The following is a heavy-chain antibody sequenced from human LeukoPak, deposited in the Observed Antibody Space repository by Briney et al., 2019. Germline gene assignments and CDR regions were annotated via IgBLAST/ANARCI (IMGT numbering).Heavy chain of an antibody. CDR3: AKGAGGFSYYNWFDP. CDR1: GGSISSSPYY. D-gene: IGHD5-18*01. J-gene: IGHJ5*02. V-gene: IGHV4-39*07. Sequence: MSSETLSLTCTVSGGSISSSPYYWGWIRQPPGKGLEWIGSIYYSGTTHYNPSLESRVTISVDTSKNPFSLKLASVTAADTAIYYCAKGAGGFSYYNWFDPWGQGTLVTVSS. CDR2: IYYSGTT.